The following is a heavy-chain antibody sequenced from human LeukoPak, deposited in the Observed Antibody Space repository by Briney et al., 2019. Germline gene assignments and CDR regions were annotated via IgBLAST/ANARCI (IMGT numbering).Heavy chain of an antibody. J-gene: IGHJ4*02. CDR1: GGSISRYY. D-gene: IGHD6-13*01. CDR2: ISHSGTT. V-gene: IGHV4-34*01. Sequence: PSETLSLTCTVSGGSISRYYWSWIRQPPGKGLEWIGEISHSGTTHYTPSLKTRVTISLDTSKNQFSLKLTSVTAADTAVYYCARGGIVAAADYWGQGTLVTVSS. CDR3: ARGGIVAAADY.